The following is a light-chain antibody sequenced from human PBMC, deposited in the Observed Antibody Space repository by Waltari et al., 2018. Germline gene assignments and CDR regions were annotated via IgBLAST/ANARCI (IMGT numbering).Light chain of an antibody. CDR1: QSISSY. CDR2: AAS. V-gene: IGKV1-39*01. J-gene: IGKJ5*01. Sequence: DIQMTQSPSSLSASVGDRVTITCLASQSISSYLNWYQQKPGRAPKLLIYAASSLRSGVPSRFSSSGSGTDFTLTISSLQPEDFATYYCQQSSSTPQSTFGQGTRLEIK. CDR3: QQSSSTPQST.